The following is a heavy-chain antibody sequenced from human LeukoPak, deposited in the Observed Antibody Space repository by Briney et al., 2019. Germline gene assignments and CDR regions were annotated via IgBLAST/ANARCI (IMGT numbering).Heavy chain of an antibody. CDR2: IYSGGST. V-gene: IGHV3-53*01. CDR1: GFTFSDYY. Sequence: GGSLRLSCAASGFTFSDYYMSWIRQAPGKGLEWVSVIYSGGSTYYADSVKGRFTISRDKSKNTLYLQMNSLRAEDTAVYYCARGKEMNRGQGTLVTVSS. D-gene: IGHD1/OR15-1a*01. J-gene: IGHJ4*02. CDR3: ARGKEMN.